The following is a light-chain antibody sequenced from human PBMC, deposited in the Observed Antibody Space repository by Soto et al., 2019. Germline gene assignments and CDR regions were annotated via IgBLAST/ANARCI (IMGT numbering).Light chain of an antibody. CDR1: RSLFSISNNNNY. Sequence: DIVMTQSPDSLAVSLGERATINFKSSRSLFSISNNNNYLAWYQQKPGQTPKLLIYCASTRDSWVPDRFSGSGSGTDFTLTIDSLQAEDVAFYYCHQYYNYLYTFGQGNIMEIK. CDR3: HQYYNYLYT. CDR2: CAS. J-gene: IGKJ2*01. V-gene: IGKV4-1*01.